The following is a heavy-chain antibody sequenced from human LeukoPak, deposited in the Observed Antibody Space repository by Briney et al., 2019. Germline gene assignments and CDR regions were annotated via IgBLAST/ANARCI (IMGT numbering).Heavy chain of an antibody. CDR2: ISWNSGSI. D-gene: IGHD3-22*01. CDR1: GFTFDDYA. J-gene: IGHJ4*02. Sequence: PGGSLRLSCAASGFTFDDYAMHWVRHAPGKGLEWVSGISWNSGSICYADSVKGRFTISRDNAKNSLYLQMNSPRAEDTALYYCAKGTWGYYDSSGYLGYWGQGTLVTVSS. CDR3: AKGTWGYYDSSGYLGY. V-gene: IGHV3-9*01.